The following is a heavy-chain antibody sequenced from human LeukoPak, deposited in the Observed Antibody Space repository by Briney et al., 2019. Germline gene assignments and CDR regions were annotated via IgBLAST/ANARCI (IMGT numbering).Heavy chain of an antibody. Sequence: SETLSLTCSVSGGSTSGYYWSWIRQPPGKGLEWIGCIYYSGNTNYNPSLKSRVTISVDTSKNQFSLDLYFVTAADTAVYYCARLPMIRGVTEYYFDYWGQGSLVTVSS. CDR1: GGSTSGYY. D-gene: IGHD3-10*01. CDR3: ARLPMIRGVTEYYFDY. V-gene: IGHV4-59*01. CDR2: IYYSGNT. J-gene: IGHJ4*02.